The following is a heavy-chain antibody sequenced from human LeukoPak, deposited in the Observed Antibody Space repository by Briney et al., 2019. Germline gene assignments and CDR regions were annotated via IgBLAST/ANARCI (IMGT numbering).Heavy chain of an antibody. CDR3: ARDAQIITMVRGVRYAFDI. V-gene: IGHV1-69*13. Sequence: SVKVSCKASGGTFSSYAISWVRQAPGQGLEWMGGIIAIFGTANYAQKFQGRVTITADESTSTAYMELSSLRSEDTAVYYCARDAQIITMVRGVRYAFDIWGQGTMVTVSS. CDR1: GGTFSSYA. D-gene: IGHD3-10*01. CDR2: IIAIFGTA. J-gene: IGHJ3*02.